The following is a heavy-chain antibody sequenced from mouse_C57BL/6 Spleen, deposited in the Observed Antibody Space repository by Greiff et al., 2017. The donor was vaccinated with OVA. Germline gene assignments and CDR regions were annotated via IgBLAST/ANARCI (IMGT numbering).Heavy chain of an antibody. J-gene: IGHJ2*01. Sequence: EVKLVESGGGLVKPGGSLKLSCAASGFTFSDYGMHWVRQAPEKGLEWVAYLSSGSSTIYYADTVKGRFTISRDNAKNTLFLQMTSLRSEDTAMYYCASQGAGFDCRGKGTTLTVSS. CDR3: ASQGAGFDC. CDR1: GFTFSDYG. D-gene: IGHD3-3*01. V-gene: IGHV5-17*01. CDR2: LSSGSSTI.